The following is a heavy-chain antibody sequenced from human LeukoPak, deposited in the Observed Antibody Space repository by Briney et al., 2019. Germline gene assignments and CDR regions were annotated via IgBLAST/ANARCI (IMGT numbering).Heavy chain of an antibody. CDR2: IYYSGST. J-gene: IGHJ4*02. V-gene: IGHV4-39*07. Sequence: SEILSLTCTVSGGSISSSSYYWGWIRQPPGKGLEWIGSIYYSGSTYYKSSLKSRVTISVDTSKNQFSLKLSSVTAADTAVYYCASGDVGYSYGSDYWGQGTLVTVSS. D-gene: IGHD5-18*01. CDR3: ASGDVGYSYGSDY. CDR1: GGSISSSSYY.